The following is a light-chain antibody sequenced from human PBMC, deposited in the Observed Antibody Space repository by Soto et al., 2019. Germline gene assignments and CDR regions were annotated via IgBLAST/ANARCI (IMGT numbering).Light chain of an antibody. V-gene: IGLV1-40*01. CDR3: QSYDSSLSVWV. CDR2: GNS. J-gene: IGLJ3*02. Sequence: QSVLTQPPSVSGAPGQRVTISCTGRSSNIGAGYDVQWYQQLPGTAPKLLIYGNSNRPSGVPDRFSGSKSGTSASLAITGLQAEDEADYYCQSYDSSLSVWVFGGGTKVAVL. CDR1: SSNIGAGYD.